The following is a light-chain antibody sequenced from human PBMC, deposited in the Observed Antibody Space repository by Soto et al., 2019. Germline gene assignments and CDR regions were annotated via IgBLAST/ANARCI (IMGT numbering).Light chain of an antibody. Sequence: DIQITQSPSTLSESVGDRVTITCRASQSISSWLAWYQQKPGKAPKLLIYDASSLESGVPSRFSGSGSGTEFTLTISSLQPDDFATYYCQQYNSYRTFGQGTKVDIK. CDR2: DAS. V-gene: IGKV1-5*01. CDR3: QQYNSYRT. CDR1: QSISSW. J-gene: IGKJ1*01.